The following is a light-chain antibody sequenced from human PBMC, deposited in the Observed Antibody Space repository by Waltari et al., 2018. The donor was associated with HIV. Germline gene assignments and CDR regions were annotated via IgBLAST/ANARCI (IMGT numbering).Light chain of an antibody. J-gene: IGLJ2*01. Sequence: QSVLTQPPSASATPGQRVTISCSGTNSDIGGNPVNWYQQLPATAPKLPIYKTKHGPSGVPDRFSGSKSGASASLAISGLQSEDEAEYYCAAWGDSLNGPVFGGGTRVTVL. CDR1: NSDIGGNP. V-gene: IGLV1-44*01. CDR3: AAWGDSLNGPV. CDR2: KTK.